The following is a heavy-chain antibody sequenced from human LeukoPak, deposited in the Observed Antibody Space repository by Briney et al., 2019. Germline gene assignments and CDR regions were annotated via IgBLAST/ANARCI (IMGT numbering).Heavy chain of an antibody. Sequence: SETLSLTCAVYGGSFSGYYWSWIRQPPGKGLEWIGEINHSGSTYYNPSLKGRVTISVDRSKNQFSLKLSSVTAADTAVYYCARGDGSYPYYFDYWGQGTLVTVSS. CDR1: GGSFSGYY. J-gene: IGHJ4*02. CDR2: INHSGST. D-gene: IGHD1-26*01. CDR3: ARGDGSYPYYFDY. V-gene: IGHV4-34*01.